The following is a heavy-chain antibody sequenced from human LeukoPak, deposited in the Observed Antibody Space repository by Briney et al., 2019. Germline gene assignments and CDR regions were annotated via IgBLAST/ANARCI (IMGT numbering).Heavy chain of an antibody. J-gene: IGHJ5*02. CDR2: INGSGGST. D-gene: IGHD1-26*01. CDR3: AKKYSTGLDP. Sequence: GGSLRLSCAASGFTFSSYAMSWVRQAPGKGLEWVSDINGSGGSTYYADSVRGRFTISRDNSKDTLYLQMNSLRAEDTAVYYCAKKYSTGLDPWGQGTLVTVSS. CDR1: GFTFSSYA. V-gene: IGHV3-23*01.